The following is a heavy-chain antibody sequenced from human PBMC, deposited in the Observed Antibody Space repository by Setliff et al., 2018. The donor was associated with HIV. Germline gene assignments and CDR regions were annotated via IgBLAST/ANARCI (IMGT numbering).Heavy chain of an antibody. D-gene: IGHD4-17*01. J-gene: IGHJ4*02. CDR3: ARRVPPIPSGDLDY. Sequence: ASVKVSCKASGYTFTDYYIHWVRQAPGQGLEWMGWINPNSSDTNYAQKFKGRVTMTRDTSISTAYMDLSRLRSDDTAVYYCARRVPPIPSGDLDYWGQGTLVTVSS. CDR1: GYTFTDYY. CDR2: INPNSSDT. V-gene: IGHV1-2*02.